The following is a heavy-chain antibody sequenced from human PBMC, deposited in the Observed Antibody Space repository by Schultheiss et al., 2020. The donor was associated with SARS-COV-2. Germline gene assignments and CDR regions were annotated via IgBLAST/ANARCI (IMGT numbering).Heavy chain of an antibody. D-gene: IGHD4-11*01. J-gene: IGHJ4*02. V-gene: IGHV3-53*01. CDR1: GFTVSSNY. CDR3: ARDSRDSNPTDY. Sequence: GGSLRLSCAASGFTVSSNYMSWVRQAPGKGLEWVSVIYSGGSTYYADSVKGRFTISRDNAKNSLYLQMNSLRAEDTAVYYCARDSRDSNPTDYWGQGTLVTVSS. CDR2: IYSGGST.